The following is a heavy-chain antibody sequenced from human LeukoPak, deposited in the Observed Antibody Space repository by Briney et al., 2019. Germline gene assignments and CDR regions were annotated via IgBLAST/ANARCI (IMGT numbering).Heavy chain of an antibody. J-gene: IGHJ3*02. D-gene: IGHD2-8*01. V-gene: IGHV4-39*01. Sequence: SETLSLTCTVSGGSISSSSYYWGWIRQPPGKGLEWIGSIYYSGSTYYNPSLKSRVTISVDTSKNQYSLKLSSVTAADTAVYYCARGGVDAFDIWGQGTVVTVPS. CDR1: GGSISSSSYY. CDR3: ARGGVDAFDI. CDR2: IYYSGST.